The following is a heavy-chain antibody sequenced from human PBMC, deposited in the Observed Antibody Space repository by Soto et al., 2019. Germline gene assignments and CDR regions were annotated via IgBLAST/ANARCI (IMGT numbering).Heavy chain of an antibody. CDR3: AREGSADYGSYGVDV. CDR1: GFTDYY. J-gene: IGHJ6*02. V-gene: IGHV1-2*02. Sequence: GASVEVSCKASGFTDYYIHWVRQARGQGLEWLGWVNPSSGGTNYAQKFQGRVAMTRDTFISTAYMELSRLQSDDTAVYYCAREGSADYGSYGVDVWGQGTTVTVSS. D-gene: IGHD4-17*01. CDR2: VNPSSGGT.